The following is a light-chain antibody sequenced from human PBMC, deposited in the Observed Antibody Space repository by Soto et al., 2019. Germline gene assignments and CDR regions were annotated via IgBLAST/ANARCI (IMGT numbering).Light chain of an antibody. CDR2: GAS. CDR1: QSVSSD. J-gene: IGKJ2*01. Sequence: EIVMTQSPAPLSGSPGERATLSCRASQSVSSDLAWYQQKPGQAPRLLIYGASTRATGIPARFSGSGSGTEFTLTISSLQSEDFAVYYCKQYNTWPPYTCGQGTKLEIK. CDR3: KQYNTWPPYT. V-gene: IGKV3-15*01.